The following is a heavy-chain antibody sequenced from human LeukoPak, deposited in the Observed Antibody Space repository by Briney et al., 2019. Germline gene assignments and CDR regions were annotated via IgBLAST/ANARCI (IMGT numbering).Heavy chain of an antibody. V-gene: IGHV4-31*03. D-gene: IGHD4-23*01. J-gene: IGHJ3*01. CDR3: ARERRAHGGNFDV. CDR2: IYYSAST. CDR1: GGSINSGGYY. Sequence: SEILSLTCTVSGGSINSGGYYLSWIRQHPGKGLEWLGYIYYSASTYYNPSLKSRVTISVDTSNTQFSLKRRSVTDADTAVYYCARERRAHGGNFDVWGQGTVVTVSS.